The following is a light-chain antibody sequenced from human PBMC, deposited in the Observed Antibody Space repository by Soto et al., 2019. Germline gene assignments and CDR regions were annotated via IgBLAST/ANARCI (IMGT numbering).Light chain of an antibody. CDR1: QSVLYSSHNKHY. V-gene: IGKV4-1*01. Sequence: DIVMTQSPDSLAVSLGERATINCKSSQSVLYSSHNKHYLAWYQQKPGQPPKLLIYWASTRESGVPDRFSGSGSGTDFTLTISSLQAEDLAVYYCQQYFGTSPWTFGQGTKVEIK. CDR2: WAS. J-gene: IGKJ1*01. CDR3: QQYFGTSPWT.